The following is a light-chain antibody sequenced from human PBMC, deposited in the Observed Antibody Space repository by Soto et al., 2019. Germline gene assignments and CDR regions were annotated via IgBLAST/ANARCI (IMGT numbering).Light chain of an antibody. V-gene: IGKV1-5*03. CDR1: QSINSW. CDR2: KES. J-gene: IGKJ1*01. Sequence: DIQMTQSPSTLSASVGDRVTITCRASQSINSWLAWYQQKPGKAPKVLIYKESTLKSGVPSRFSGSGSGTEFTLTISSLQPDDFATYYCQQYNGYSTVGQGTKVDNK. CDR3: QQYNGYST.